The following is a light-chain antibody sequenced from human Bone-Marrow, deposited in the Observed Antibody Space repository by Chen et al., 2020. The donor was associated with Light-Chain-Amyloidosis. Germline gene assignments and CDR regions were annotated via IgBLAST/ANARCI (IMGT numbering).Light chain of an antibody. V-gene: IGLV2-23*02. CDR2: EVS. Sequence: QSALTQPASVPGSPGQSITISCTGTSSDVGSYNLVSWYQQHPGKAPKLMIYEVSKRPSGVSNRFSGSKSGNTASLTISGLQAEDEADYYCCSYAGSSTFVFGGGTKLTVL. J-gene: IGLJ2*01. CDR3: CSYAGSSTFV. CDR1: SSDVGSYNL.